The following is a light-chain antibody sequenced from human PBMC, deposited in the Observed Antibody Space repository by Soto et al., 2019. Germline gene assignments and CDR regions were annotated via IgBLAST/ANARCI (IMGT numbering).Light chain of an antibody. Sequence: DIQMTQTPSSVSATGGDRVTITCRASQNIDNWLAWYQQKPGKAPHLLIYSSSTLQSGVPSMFSGSGSGTDFTLTINSLQPEDFGTYYCQQCHSFPITFGQGTRLEI. CDR1: QNIDNW. V-gene: IGKV1-12*01. CDR2: SSS. J-gene: IGKJ5*01. CDR3: QQCHSFPIT.